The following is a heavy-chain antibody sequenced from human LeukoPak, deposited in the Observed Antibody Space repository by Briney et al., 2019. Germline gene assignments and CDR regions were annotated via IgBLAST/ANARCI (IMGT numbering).Heavy chain of an antibody. CDR1: GFTFSSYW. CDR2: IKQDGSEK. J-gene: IGHJ4*02. CDR3: AKDGYSSGWYMGYYFDY. Sequence: GGSLRLSCAASGFTFSSYWMSWVRQAPGKGLEWVANIKQDGSEKYYVDSVKGRFTISRDNAKNSLYLQMNSLRAEDTAVYYCAKDGYSSGWYMGYYFDYWGQGTLVTVSS. D-gene: IGHD6-19*01. V-gene: IGHV3-7*03.